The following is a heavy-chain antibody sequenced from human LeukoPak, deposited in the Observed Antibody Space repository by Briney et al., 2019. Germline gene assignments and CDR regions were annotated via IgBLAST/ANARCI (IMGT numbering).Heavy chain of an antibody. CDR3: AALLFAFPRWWENQTPFDP. Sequence: ASVKVSCKVSGYTFTSYYMHWVRQAPGQGLEWMGIINPSGGSTSYAQKFQGRVTMTRDTSTSTVYMELSSLRSEDTAVYYCAALLFAFPRWWENQTPFDPWGQGTLVTVSS. D-gene: IGHD5-24*01. V-gene: IGHV1-46*01. J-gene: IGHJ5*02. CDR2: INPSGGST. CDR1: GYTFTSYY.